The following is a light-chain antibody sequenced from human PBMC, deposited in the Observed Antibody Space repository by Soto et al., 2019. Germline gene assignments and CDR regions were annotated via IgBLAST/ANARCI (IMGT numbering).Light chain of an antibody. J-gene: IGKJ1*01. CDR3: QQHSHWPPWT. CDR1: QNVRTF. V-gene: IGKV3-11*01. CDR2: GAS. Sequence: EVVLTQSPATRSLSPGERATLSCRASQNVRTFLDWYQQKPGQPPRLLIYGASNRATGIPARFSGSGSGTDFTLTISSLEPEDFAVYYCQQHSHWPPWTFGQGTKVDIK.